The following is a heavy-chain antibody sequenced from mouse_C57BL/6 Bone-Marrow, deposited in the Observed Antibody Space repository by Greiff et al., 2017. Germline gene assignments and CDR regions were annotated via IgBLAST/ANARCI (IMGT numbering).Heavy chain of an antibody. J-gene: IGHJ4*01. CDR3: ARHLYAMDY. V-gene: IGHV5-12*01. CDR2: ISNGGGST. CDR1: GFTFSDYY. Sequence: EVKLVESGGGLVQPGGSLKLSCAASGFTFSDYYMYWVRQTPEKRLEWVAYISNGGGSTYYPDTVKGRFTISRDNAKNTLYLQISRLKSEDTAMYYCARHLYAMDYWGQGTSVTVSS.